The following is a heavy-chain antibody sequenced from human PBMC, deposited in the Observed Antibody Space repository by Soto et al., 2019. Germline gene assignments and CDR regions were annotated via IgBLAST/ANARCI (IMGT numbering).Heavy chain of an antibody. J-gene: IGHJ6*02. CDR3: AQDRMVTSYYYGMDV. V-gene: IGHV3-30*18. Sequence: QVHLVESGGGVVQPGGSLRLSCAASGDSGFSFSSYGIHWVRQAPGKGLEWVSVMSYDGANRHFADSVMGRFAVSRDDATHTVYLEMTALRPEDTAVYYCAQDRMVTSYYYGMDVWGQGTAVTVSS. CDR2: MSYDGANR. CDR1: GDSGFSFSSYG. D-gene: IGHD5-18*01.